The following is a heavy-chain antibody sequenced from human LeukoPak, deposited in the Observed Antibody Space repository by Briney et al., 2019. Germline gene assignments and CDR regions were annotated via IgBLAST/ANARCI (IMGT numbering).Heavy chain of an antibody. CDR3: ARDRYDILTNDAFDI. CDR2: IKQDGSEK. J-gene: IGHJ3*02. D-gene: IGHD3-9*01. CDR1: GFTFSSDW. V-gene: IGHV3-7*03. Sequence: GGTLRLSCAASGFTFSSDWISWVRQAPGTGLELVANIKQDGSEKSYVDSVKGRFTISRDNAKNSLYLQMNSLRAEDTAVYYCARDRYDILTNDAFDIWGQGTMVSVSS.